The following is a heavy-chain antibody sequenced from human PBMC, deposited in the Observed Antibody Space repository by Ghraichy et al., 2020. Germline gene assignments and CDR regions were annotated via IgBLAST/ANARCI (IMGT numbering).Heavy chain of an antibody. V-gene: IGHV3-23*01. CDR2: SSGSGGST. J-gene: IGHJ4*02. CDR1: GFTFSSNA. CDR3: AKVPDYSGAFDS. Sequence: GGSLRLSCTASGFTFSSNAMCWVRKAPGKGLEWVSASSGSGGSTYYADSVKGRFTISRDNSTNTLYLQMNSLRAEDTSVYYCAKVPDYSGAFDSWGREPLVPVPP. D-gene: IGHD4/OR15-4a*01.